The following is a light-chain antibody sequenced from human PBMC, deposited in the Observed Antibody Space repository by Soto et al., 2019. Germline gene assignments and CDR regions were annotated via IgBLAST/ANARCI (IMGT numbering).Light chain of an antibody. V-gene: IGKV3-20*01. CDR1: QSITSNY. J-gene: IGKJ2*01. Sequence: IVLTQSPDTLSLSPGEGATLSCRASQSITSNYLAWYQRKPGQAPKLLIYGASNRPTGISDRFSGSGSGTDFTLTITRLEPEDFAVYYCHEYGTPPFTFGQGTKLQIK. CDR3: HEYGTPPFT. CDR2: GAS.